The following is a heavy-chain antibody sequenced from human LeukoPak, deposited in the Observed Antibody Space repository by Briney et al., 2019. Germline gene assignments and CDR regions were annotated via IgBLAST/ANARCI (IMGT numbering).Heavy chain of an antibody. CDR2: SSAYNGNT. V-gene: IGHV1-18*01. J-gene: IGHJ4*02. CDR1: GYTFTSYG. CDR3: ASKRGPGGFDY. Sequence: GASVKVSCKASGYTFTSYGISWVRQAPGQGLEWMGWSSAYNGNTSYAQKFQGRVTMTRDTSTSTVYMELSSLRSEDTAVYYCASKRGPGGFDYWGQGTLVTVSS. D-gene: IGHD3-16*01.